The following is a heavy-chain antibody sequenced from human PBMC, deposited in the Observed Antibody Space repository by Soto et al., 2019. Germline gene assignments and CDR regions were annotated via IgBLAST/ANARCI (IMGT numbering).Heavy chain of an antibody. J-gene: IGHJ4*02. CDR3: AREGVHCSSTSCYTG. CDR2: IYYSGST. D-gene: IGHD2-2*02. CDR1: GGSISSYY. V-gene: IGHV4-59*12. Sequence: LSLTCTVSGGSISSYYWSWIRQPPGKGLEWIGYIYYSGSTYYNPSLKSRVTISVDTSKNQFSLKLSSVTAADTAVYYCAREGVHCSSTSCYTGWGQGTLVTVSS.